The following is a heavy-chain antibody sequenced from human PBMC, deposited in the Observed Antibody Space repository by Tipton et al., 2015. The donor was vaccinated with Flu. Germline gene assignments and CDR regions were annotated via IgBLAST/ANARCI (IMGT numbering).Heavy chain of an antibody. CDR1: GGSISSSSHY. J-gene: IGHJ5*01. CDR2: IYYTGYP. V-gene: IGHV4-39*07. D-gene: IGHD3-16*01. CDR3: AKVLFGWVES. Sequence: TLSLTCTVSGGSISSSSHYWGWIRQASGRGLEWVGSIYYTGYPYYNSSLKSRLAMSIDTSKKQFSLRLSSVTAADTAVYYCAKVLFGWVESWAQGTLVTVSS.